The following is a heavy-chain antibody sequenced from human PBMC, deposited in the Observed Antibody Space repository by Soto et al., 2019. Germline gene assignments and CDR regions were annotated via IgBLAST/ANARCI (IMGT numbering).Heavy chain of an antibody. Sequence: HPGGSLRLSCAASGFTFSSYAMHWVRQAPGKGLEWVAVISYDGSNKYYADSVKGRFTISRDNSKNTLYLQMNSLRAEDTAVYYCARGDGYGEAYYYYGMDVWGQGTTVTVSS. V-gene: IGHV3-30-3*01. CDR1: GFTFSSYA. D-gene: IGHD5-12*01. CDR3: ARGDGYGEAYYYYGMDV. CDR2: ISYDGSNK. J-gene: IGHJ6*02.